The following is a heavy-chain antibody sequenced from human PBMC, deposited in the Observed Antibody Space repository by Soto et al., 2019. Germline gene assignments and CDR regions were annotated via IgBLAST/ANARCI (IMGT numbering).Heavy chain of an antibody. CDR3: AKDRRAGGNYGFYADF. D-gene: IGHD1-7*01. Sequence: EVQLLESGGGLVQPGGSLRLSCAASGFTFSSYGMTWVRQAPGKGLEWVSFSSATGAATYYADAVKGRFTISTNNSKNSLYLPMTSLRPDDTTVYYCAKDRRAGGNYGFYADFWGQGDLVIVSS. CDR1: GFTFSSYG. V-gene: IGHV3-23*01. J-gene: IGHJ4*02. CDR2: SSATGAAT.